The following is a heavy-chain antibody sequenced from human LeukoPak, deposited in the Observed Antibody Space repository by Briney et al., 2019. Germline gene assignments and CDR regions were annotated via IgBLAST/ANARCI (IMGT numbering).Heavy chain of an antibody. D-gene: IGHD6-13*01. Sequence: GGSLRLSCAASGFTFSNAWMSWVRQAPGKGREWVGRIKSKTDGGTTDYAAPVKGRFTISRDDSKNTLYQQMNSLKTEDTAVYYCTTDYYSSSWYGFDAFDIWGQGTMVTVSS. CDR3: TTDYYSSSWYGFDAFDI. CDR1: GFTFSNAW. J-gene: IGHJ3*02. CDR2: IKSKTDGGTT. V-gene: IGHV3-15*01.